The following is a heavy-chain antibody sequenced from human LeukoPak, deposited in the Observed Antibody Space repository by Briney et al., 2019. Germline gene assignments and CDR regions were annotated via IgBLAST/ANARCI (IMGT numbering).Heavy chain of an antibody. D-gene: IGHD5-12*01. CDR3: ATEPSRSYSFDHLDF. V-gene: IGHV1-69*17. Sequence: ASVKVSCKTSRGTFNNYAISWVRQAPGQGLEWMGRVVPMFGIRNYPQTFRGRVSITADKATNTVYMELRSLRAEDTAIYYCATEPSRSYSFDHLDFWGLGTPVTVSS. CDR1: RGTFNNYA. J-gene: IGHJ4*02. CDR2: VVPMFGIR.